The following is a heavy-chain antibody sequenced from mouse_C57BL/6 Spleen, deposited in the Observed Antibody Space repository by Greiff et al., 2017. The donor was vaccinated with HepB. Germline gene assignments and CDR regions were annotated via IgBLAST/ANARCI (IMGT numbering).Heavy chain of an antibody. CDR3: ARRHWTLLAMDY. CDR1: GFTFSDYG. D-gene: IGHD3-1*01. V-gene: IGHV5-17*01. J-gene: IGHJ4*01. CDR2: ISSGSSTI. Sequence: VQLKESGGGLVKPGGSLKLSCAASGFTFSDYGMHWVRQAPEKGLEWVAYISSGSSTIYYADTVKGRFTISRDNAKNTLFLQMTSLRSEDTAMYYCARRHWTLLAMDYWGQGTSVTVSS.